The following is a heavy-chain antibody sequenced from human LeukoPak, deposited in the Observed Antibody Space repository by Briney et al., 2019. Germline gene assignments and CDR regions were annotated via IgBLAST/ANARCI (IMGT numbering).Heavy chain of an antibody. CDR3: ARRWNYGRNYYIDV. D-gene: IGHD1-7*01. Sequence: NPSETLSLTCAVYGGSFSNYCWSWIRQPPGKGLEWIGEINDSGRTNYNPSLMSRVTVSVDTSKKQFSLRLTSVTATDTAVYYCARRWNYGRNYYIDVWGKGATVSVSS. J-gene: IGHJ6*03. CDR2: INDSGRT. CDR1: GGSFSNYC. V-gene: IGHV4-34*01.